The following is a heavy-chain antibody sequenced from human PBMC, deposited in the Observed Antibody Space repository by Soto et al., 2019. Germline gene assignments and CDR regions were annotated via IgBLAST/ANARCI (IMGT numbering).Heavy chain of an antibody. CDR1: GFTFRDYY. Sequence: QVQLVESGGGLGRPGGSLRLSCEASGFTFRDYYMTWFRQAPGTGLEWLSYIDSSTKYTNYADSVKGRFTISRDNAKNSLYLQMNSLRADDTAVYYCAREYYYTMDVWGQGTMVTVSS. CDR2: IDSSTKYT. J-gene: IGHJ6*02. V-gene: IGHV3-11*05. CDR3: AREYYYTMDV.